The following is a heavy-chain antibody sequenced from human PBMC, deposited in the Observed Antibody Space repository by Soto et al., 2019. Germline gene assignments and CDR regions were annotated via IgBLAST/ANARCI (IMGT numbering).Heavy chain of an antibody. Sequence: PGGSLRLSCAASGFTVSSYYMSWVRQAPGKGLEWVSVIYSCGSTYYADSVKGRFTISRDNSKNTLHLQMNSLRAEDTAVYYCARSRLAVAGSVYFDYWGQGTLVTVSS. V-gene: IGHV3-66*03. CDR2: IYSCGST. CDR3: ARSRLAVAGSVYFDY. D-gene: IGHD6-19*01. J-gene: IGHJ4*02. CDR1: GFTVSSYY.